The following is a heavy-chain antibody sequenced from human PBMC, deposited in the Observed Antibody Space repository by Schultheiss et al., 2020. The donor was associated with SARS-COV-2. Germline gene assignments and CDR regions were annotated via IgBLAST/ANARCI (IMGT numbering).Heavy chain of an antibody. Sequence: GGSLRLSCAASGFTFSSYSMNWVRQAPGKGLEWVSSISSSSSYIYYADSVKGRFTISRDNAKNSLYLQMNSLRAEDTAVYYCARDRVFGVVTTYYFDYWGQGTLVTVSS. D-gene: IGHD3-3*01. CDR1: GFTFSSYS. J-gene: IGHJ4*02. V-gene: IGHV3-21*01. CDR2: ISSSSSYI. CDR3: ARDRVFGVVTTYYFDY.